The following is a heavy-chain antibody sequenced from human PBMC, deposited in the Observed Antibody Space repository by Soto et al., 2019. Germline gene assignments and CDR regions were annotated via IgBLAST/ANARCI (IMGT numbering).Heavy chain of an antibody. CDR2: INAGNGNR. D-gene: IGHD3-22*01. Sequence: ASVKVSCKASGYTFTRYAMRWVRQAHGQRLEWMGWINAGNGNRKYSQKFQGRVTITRDTSASTAYMELSSVSAADTAVYFCARIDSSGRRFDYWGQGTLVTVSS. CDR3: ARIDSSGRRFDY. J-gene: IGHJ4*02. CDR1: GYTFTRYA. V-gene: IGHV1-3*01.